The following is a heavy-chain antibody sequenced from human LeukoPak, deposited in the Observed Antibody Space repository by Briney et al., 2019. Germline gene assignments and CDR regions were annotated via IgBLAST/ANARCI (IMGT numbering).Heavy chain of an antibody. V-gene: IGHV7-4-1*02. CDR3: ARTSGRSPEYYFDY. J-gene: IGHJ4*02. CDR2: INTNTGNP. CDR1: GYTFTTYA. Sequence: ASVKVSCKASGYTFTTYAMNWVRQAPGQGLEWMGWINTNTGNPTYAQGFTGRFVFSLDTSVSTAYLQISSLKAEDTAVYYCARTSGRSPEYYFDYWGQGTLVTVSS. D-gene: IGHD3-10*01.